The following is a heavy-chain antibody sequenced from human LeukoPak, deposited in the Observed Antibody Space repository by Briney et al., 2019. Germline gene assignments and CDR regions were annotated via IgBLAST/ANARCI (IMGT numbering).Heavy chain of an antibody. CDR1: GGSISSYS. D-gene: IGHD2/OR15-2a*01. CDR2: IYYSGST. Sequence: PSETLSLTCTVSGGSISSYSWSWIRQPPGKGLEWIGYIYYSGSTNYNPSLKSRVTISVDTSKNQFSLKLSSVTAADTAVYYCARTNRDWFDPWGQGTLVTVSS. V-gene: IGHV4-59*08. CDR3: ARTNRDWFDP. J-gene: IGHJ5*02.